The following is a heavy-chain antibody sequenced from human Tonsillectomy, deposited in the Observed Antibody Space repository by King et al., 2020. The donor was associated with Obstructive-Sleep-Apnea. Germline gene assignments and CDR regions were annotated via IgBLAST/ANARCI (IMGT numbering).Heavy chain of an antibody. CDR3: ERHPSYDFWSGYDY. Sequence: QLVQSGAEVKKPGASVKVSCKASGYTFTSHGLSWVRQAPGQGPEWMGWISSYNGNTNYVEKFQGRVTMTTDTSTSTAYLELRSLKSDDTAVYYCERHPSYDFWSGYDYWGQGTLVTVSS. CDR2: ISSYNGNT. CDR1: GYTFTSHG. D-gene: IGHD3-3*01. V-gene: IGHV1-18*04. J-gene: IGHJ4*02.